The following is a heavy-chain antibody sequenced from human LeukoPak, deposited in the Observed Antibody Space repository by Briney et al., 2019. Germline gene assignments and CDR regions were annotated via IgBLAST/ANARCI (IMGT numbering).Heavy chain of an antibody. D-gene: IGHD6-19*01. CDR2: ISSSSSYI. CDR3: ARAYSSGWYDLAY. J-gene: IGHJ4*02. Sequence: PGGSLRLSCAASGFTFSNYEMNWVRQAPGKGLEWVSSISSSSSYIYYADSVKGRFTISRDNAKDSLYLQMNSLRAEDTAVYYCARAYSSGWYDLAYWGQGTLVTVSS. CDR1: GFTFSNYE. V-gene: IGHV3-21*01.